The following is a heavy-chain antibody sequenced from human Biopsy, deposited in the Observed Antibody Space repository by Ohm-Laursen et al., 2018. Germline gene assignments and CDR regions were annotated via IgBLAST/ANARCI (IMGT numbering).Heavy chain of an antibody. CDR1: GGSIGSFF. Sequence: TLSLTCTVSGGSIGSFFWSWIRQPPGKGLERIGYIYYSGSTNYNPSLRSRVTISVDRSKNQFSLELSSVTAADTAVYYCARVGAGAPSIDCFDYWGQGALVTVSS. CDR2: IYYSGST. J-gene: IGHJ4*02. D-gene: IGHD1-26*01. V-gene: IGHV4-59*01. CDR3: ARVGAGAPSIDCFDY.